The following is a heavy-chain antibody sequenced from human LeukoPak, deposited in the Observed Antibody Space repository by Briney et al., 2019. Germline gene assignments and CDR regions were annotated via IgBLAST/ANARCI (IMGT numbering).Heavy chain of an antibody. CDR2: ISNSGTAI. CDR3: AKERYYDSSGLFDY. J-gene: IGHJ4*02. CDR1: GFTFSDYY. D-gene: IGHD3-22*01. V-gene: IGHV3-11*04. Sequence: GGSLRLSCAASGFTFSDYYMSWIRQAPGKGLEWVSSISNSGTAIYYADSVKGRFTISRDNAKNSLYLQMNSLGAEDTAVYYCAKERYYDSSGLFDYWGQGTLVTVSS.